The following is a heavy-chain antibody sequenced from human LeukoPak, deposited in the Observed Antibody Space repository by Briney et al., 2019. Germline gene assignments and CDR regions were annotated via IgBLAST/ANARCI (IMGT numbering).Heavy chain of an antibody. J-gene: IGHJ3*02. V-gene: IGHV3-21*01. CDR3: ASETRRGYSYGSPTDGFDI. Sequence: TGGSLRLSCAASGFTFSHCSMNWVRQAPGKGLEWVSSISSSSSYIYYADSVKGRFTISRDNAKNSLYLQMNSLGAEDTAVYYCASETRRGYSYGSPTDGFDIWGQGTMVTVSS. CDR1: GFTFSHCS. CDR2: ISSSSSYI. D-gene: IGHD5-18*01.